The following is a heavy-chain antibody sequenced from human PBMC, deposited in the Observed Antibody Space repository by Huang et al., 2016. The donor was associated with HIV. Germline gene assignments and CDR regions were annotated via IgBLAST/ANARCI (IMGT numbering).Heavy chain of an antibody. Sequence: QVQLVQSGAEVKKPGASVKVSCKASGYTFTSYDINWVRQATGHGLEWMGWMKPNSGDTGYAQKFQGRVTMTRNTSISTAYMELGSLIFDDTAVYYCARGESGSYLSDHYYYGMDVWGQGTTVTVSS. CDR3: ARGESGSYLSDHYYYGMDV. J-gene: IGHJ6*02. CDR2: MKPNSGDT. CDR1: GYTFTSYD. D-gene: IGHD1-26*01. V-gene: IGHV1-8*01.